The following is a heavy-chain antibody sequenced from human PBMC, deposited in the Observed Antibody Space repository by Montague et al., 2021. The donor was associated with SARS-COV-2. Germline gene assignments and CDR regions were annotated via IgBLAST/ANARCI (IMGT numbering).Heavy chain of an antibody. CDR3: AGDDIVLQGVTKGMDV. CDR2: MYYSGST. V-gene: IGHV4-39*07. Sequence: SETLSLTCTVSGGSISSSNYYWGWIRQPPGKGLEWIGNMYYSGSTYYNPSLKSRVTISIDTSKNQFSLELSSVTAAATAVYYCAGDDIVLQGVTKGMDVWGKGTTVTVSS. CDR1: GGSISSSNYY. D-gene: IGHD3-10*01. J-gene: IGHJ6*04.